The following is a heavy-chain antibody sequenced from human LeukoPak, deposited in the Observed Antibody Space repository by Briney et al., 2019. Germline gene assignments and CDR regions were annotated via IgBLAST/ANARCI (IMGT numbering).Heavy chain of an antibody. D-gene: IGHD1-26*01. CDR2: INHSGST. V-gene: IGHV4-34*01. Sequence: KPSETLSLTCAVYGGSFSGYYWSWIRQPPGKGLEWIGEINHSGSTNYNPSLKSRVTISVDTSKNQFSLKLSSVTAADTAVYYCARHLVSNSGSYLWDYWGQGTLVTVSS. CDR3: ARHLVSNSGSYLWDY. J-gene: IGHJ4*02. CDR1: GGSFSGYY.